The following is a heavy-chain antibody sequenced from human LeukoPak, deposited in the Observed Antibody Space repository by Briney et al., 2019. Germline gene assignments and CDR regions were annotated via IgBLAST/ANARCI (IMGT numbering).Heavy chain of an antibody. J-gene: IGHJ3*02. V-gene: IGHV1-18*01. D-gene: IGHD2-21*02. CDR2: ISAYNGNT. CDR1: GYTFTSYG. Sequence: ASVKVSCKASGYTFTSYGISRVRQAPGQGLEWMGWISAYNGNTNYAQKLQGRVTMTTDTSTSTAYMELRSLRSDDTAVYYCARDSLVTAILPDAFDIWGQGTMVTVSS. CDR3: ARDSLVTAILPDAFDI.